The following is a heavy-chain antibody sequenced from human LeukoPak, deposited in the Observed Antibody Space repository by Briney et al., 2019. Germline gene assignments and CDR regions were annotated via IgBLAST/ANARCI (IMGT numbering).Heavy chain of an antibody. V-gene: IGHV3-66*01. CDR2: IYSGGTT. J-gene: IGHJ4*02. CDR3: ARAQGRGFDY. Sequence: GGSLRLSCAASGVNVRSSFLSWVRQAPGKGLEYVSVIYSGGTTYYADSVKGRFTISRDNSKNTVHLQMNSLRAEDTAVYYCARAQGRGFDYWVQGTLVTVSA. CDR1: GVNVRSSF.